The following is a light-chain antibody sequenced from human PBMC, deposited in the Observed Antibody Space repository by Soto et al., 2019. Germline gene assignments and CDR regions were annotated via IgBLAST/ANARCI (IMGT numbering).Light chain of an antibody. CDR2: GAS. V-gene: IGKV3-15*01. CDR3: HRRGSWSWGT. CDR1: QSVSSN. J-gene: IGKJ1*01. Sequence: EIVMTQSPSTLSVSPGERATLSCRASQSVSSNLAWYQQKPGQAPRLLIYGASTRATGIPARFSGSGSGTEFTLTISSLEPEDFAVYYCHRRGSWSWGTFGQGTKVDIK.